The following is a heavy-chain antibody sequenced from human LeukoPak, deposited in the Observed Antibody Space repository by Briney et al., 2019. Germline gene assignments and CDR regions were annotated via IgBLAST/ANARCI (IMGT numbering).Heavy chain of an antibody. D-gene: IGHD4-23*01. CDR1: GFTFSSCD. Sequence: LTGGSLRLSCAASGFTFSSCDMHWVRQAPGKGLEWVAFISYDGRKKYYADSVKGRFTISRDNSKNTVSLQMSNLRAEDRAVYFCARDPFSTVVASPIDYWGQGTLVTVSS. V-gene: IGHV3-30*04. CDR3: ARDPFSTVVASPIDY. CDR2: ISYDGRKK. J-gene: IGHJ4*02.